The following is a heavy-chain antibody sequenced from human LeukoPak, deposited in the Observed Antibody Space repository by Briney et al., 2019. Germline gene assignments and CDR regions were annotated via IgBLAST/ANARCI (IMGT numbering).Heavy chain of an antibody. J-gene: IGHJ4*02. CDR1: GFTFSAYD. CDR3: VRGGAYYYDSGGYPLY. CDR2: ISSIGGST. V-gene: IGHV3-64D*06. D-gene: IGHD3-10*01. Sequence: SGGSLRLSCSASGFTFSAYDFSWVRQAPGKGLEYGSSISSIGGSTNYADSVKGRLTISRDNSKSTLYLLMSSVRAEDSAVYYCVRGGAYYYDSGGYPLYWGQGTLVTVSS.